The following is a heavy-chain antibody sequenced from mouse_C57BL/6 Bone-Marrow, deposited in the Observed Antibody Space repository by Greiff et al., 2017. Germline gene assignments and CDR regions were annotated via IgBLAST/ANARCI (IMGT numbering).Heavy chain of an antibody. CDR1: GFNIKDYY. CDR3: TTFYYYGSRLSMDY. Sequence: VQLKESGAELVRPGASVKLSCTASGFNIKDYYMHWVKQRPEQGLEWIGRIDPEDGDTEYAPKFPGKATMTADTSSNTAYLQLSSLTSEDTAVYYCTTFYYYGSRLSMDYWGQGTSVTVSS. V-gene: IGHV14-1*01. J-gene: IGHJ4*01. D-gene: IGHD1-1*01. CDR2: IDPEDGDT.